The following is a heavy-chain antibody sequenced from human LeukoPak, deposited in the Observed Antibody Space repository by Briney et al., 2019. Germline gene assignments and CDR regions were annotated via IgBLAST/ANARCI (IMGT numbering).Heavy chain of an antibody. J-gene: IGHJ4*02. V-gene: IGHV4-34*01. CDR3: ARGGWDSSSWYVDY. D-gene: IGHD6-13*01. CDR2: INHSGST. Sequence: PSETLSLTCAVYGGSFSGYYWSWIRQPPGKGLEWIGEINHSGSTNYNPSLKSRVTISVDTSKNQFSLKLSSVTAADTAVYYCARGGWDSSSWYVDYWGQGTLVTVSS. CDR1: GGSFSGYY.